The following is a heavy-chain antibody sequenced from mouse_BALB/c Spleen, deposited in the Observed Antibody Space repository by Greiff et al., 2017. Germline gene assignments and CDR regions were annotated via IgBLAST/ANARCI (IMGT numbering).Heavy chain of an antibody. CDR2: ISSGGSYT. Sequence: EVKLMESGGGLVKPGGSLKLSCAASGFTFSSYAMSWVRQTPEKRLEWVATISSGGSYTYYPDSVKGRFTISRDNAKNTLYLQISSLRSEDTAMYYCARQGYYGYFDYWGQGTTLTVSS. V-gene: IGHV5-9-3*01. CDR1: GFTFSSYA. J-gene: IGHJ2*01. D-gene: IGHD1-1*01. CDR3: ARQGYYGYFDY.